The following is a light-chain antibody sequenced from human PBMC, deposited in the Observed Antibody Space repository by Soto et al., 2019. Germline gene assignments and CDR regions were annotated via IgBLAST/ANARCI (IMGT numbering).Light chain of an antibody. Sequence: EVVLTQSPGTLSLSPGERATLSCRASQAVSSILLAWYQQKPGQAPRLLIYGASSRATGIPDRFSGSGSGTDFTHTVSRLEPEDFAVYYCLQHRTSPIFGGGTKVENK. CDR2: GAS. V-gene: IGKV3-20*01. CDR3: LQHRTSPI. CDR1: QAVSSIL. J-gene: IGKJ4*01.